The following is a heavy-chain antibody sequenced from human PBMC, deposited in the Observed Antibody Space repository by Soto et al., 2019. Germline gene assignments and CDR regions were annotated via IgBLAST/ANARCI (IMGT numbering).Heavy chain of an antibody. CDR3: AREIRYCGGGSCYTVGAFDI. CDR1: GFTFSDYY. CDR2: ISSSSSDI. V-gene: IGHV3-21*01. J-gene: IGHJ3*02. Sequence: EVQLVESGGGLVKPGGSLRLSCAASGFTFSDYYINWVRQAPGKGLEWVSSISSSSSDIYYADSVKGRFTVSRDNAKNSLSLQMHSLRAEDTAVYYCAREIRYCGGGSCYTVGAFDIWGQGTMVTVSS. D-gene: IGHD2-15*01.